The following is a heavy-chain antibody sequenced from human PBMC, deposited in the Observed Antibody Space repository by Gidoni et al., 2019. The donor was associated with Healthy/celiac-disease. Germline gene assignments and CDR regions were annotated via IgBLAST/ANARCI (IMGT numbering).Heavy chain of an antibody. CDR1: GLPFRSYG. CDR2: ISYDGSNK. V-gene: IGHV3-30*18. D-gene: IGHD2-15*01. CDR3: AKIQGYCSGGSCYPRYFWDY. Sequence: QVQLVESGGGVVKPGRTLRLPCATSGLPFRSYGMRWVRQAPVKGLEWVAVISYDGSNKYYADSVNVRFTISRDDSNNTLFLQMNSLRAEDTAVYYWAKIQGYCSGGSCYPRYFWDYWGQGTLVTVSS. J-gene: IGHJ4*02.